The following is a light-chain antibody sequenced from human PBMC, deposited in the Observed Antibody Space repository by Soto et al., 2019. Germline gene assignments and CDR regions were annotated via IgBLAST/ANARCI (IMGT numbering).Light chain of an antibody. Sequence: IQLTQSPSSLSASVGDRVTITCRAGQGISSSLAWYQQKPGKAPNLLISAASTLQTGVPSRFSGSGSGTDFALTISSLQPEDFATYYCQQIDSYPRTFGQGTKAEIK. J-gene: IGKJ1*01. CDR1: QGISSS. CDR3: QQIDSYPRT. CDR2: AAS. V-gene: IGKV1-9*01.